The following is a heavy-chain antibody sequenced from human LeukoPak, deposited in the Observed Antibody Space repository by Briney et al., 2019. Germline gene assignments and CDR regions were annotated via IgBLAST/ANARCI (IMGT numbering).Heavy chain of an antibody. CDR1: GGSISSYY. CDR3: ARDLRGSYYYMDV. J-gene: IGHJ6*03. D-gene: IGHD3-16*01. V-gene: IGHV4-59*01. Sequence: SETLSLTCTVSGGSISSYYWSWIRQPPGKGLEWIGYVYNSGSTNYNPSLKSRVTISVDTSKNQFSLKLSSVTAADTAVYYCARDLRGSYYYMDVWGKGTTVTVSS. CDR2: VYNSGST.